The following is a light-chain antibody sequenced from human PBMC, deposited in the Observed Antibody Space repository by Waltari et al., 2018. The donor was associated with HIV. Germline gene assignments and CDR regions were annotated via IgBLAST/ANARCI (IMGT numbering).Light chain of an antibody. V-gene: IGLV2-8*01. CDR2: EVS. CDR3: NSYAGSNNVV. Sequence: QSALTQHPSASGSPGQSVPISCTGTSSDVGGYNYFSWYQQHPDKAPKLMVYEVSKRPSGVPDRFSGSKSGNTASLTVSGLQAEDEADYYCNSYAGSNNVVFGGGTKVTVL. CDR1: SSDVGGYNY. J-gene: IGLJ2*01.